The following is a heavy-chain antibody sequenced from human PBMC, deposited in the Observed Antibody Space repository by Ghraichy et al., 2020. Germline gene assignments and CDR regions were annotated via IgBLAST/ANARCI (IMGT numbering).Heavy chain of an antibody. CDR1: GGSISSSSYY. D-gene: IGHD6-6*01. J-gene: IGHJ6*02. CDR3: AGNIAARPNYYYYGMDV. CDR2: IYYSGST. Sequence: SETLSLTCTVSGGSISSSSYYWGWIRQPPGKGLEWIGSIYYSGSTYYNPSLKSRVTISVDTSKNQFSLKLSSVTAADTAVYYCAGNIAARPNYYYYGMDVWGQGTTVTVSS. V-gene: IGHV4-39*01.